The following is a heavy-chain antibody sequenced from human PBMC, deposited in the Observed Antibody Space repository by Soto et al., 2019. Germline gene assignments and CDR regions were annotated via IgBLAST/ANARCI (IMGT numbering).Heavy chain of an antibody. CDR2: ISSSGSTI. CDR1: GFTFSDYY. J-gene: IGHJ2*01. D-gene: IGHD2-2*01. CDR3: ERDEYCSSTSCYLNGKAHWYFDL. Sequence: PGGSLRLSCAASGFTFSDYYMSWIRQAPGKGLEWVSYISSSGSTIYYADSVKGRFTISRDNAKNSLYLQMNSLRAEDTAVYYCERDEYCSSTSCYLNGKAHWYFDLWGRGTLVTVSS. V-gene: IGHV3-11*01.